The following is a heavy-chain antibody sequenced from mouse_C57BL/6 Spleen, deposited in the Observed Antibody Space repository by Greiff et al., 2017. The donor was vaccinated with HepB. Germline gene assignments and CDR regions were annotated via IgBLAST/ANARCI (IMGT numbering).Heavy chain of an antibody. J-gene: IGHJ4*01. Sequence: VQLKQSGPELVKPGASVKMSCKASGYTFTDYNMHWVKQSHGKSLEWIGYINPNNGGTSYNQKFKGKATLTVNKSSSTAYMELRSLTSEDSAVYYCARLPFYSNYYAMDYWGQGTSVTVSS. D-gene: IGHD2-5*01. CDR3: ARLPFYSNYYAMDY. V-gene: IGHV1-22*01. CDR2: INPNNGGT. CDR1: GYTFTDYN.